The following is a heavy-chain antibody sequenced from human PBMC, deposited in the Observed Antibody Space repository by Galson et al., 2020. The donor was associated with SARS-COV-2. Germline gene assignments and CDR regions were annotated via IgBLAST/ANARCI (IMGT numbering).Heavy chain of an antibody. V-gene: IGHV3-48*02. CDR1: GFTFSTSY. D-gene: IGHD6-13*01. CDR2: IGGSSDVI. Sequence: GGSLRLSCAASGFTFSTSYMSWVRQAPGKGLEWLSYIGGSSDVIKYADSVKGRFTISRDNAKNLLYLQMNSLRDEDTAVYYCACWYIRFWGQGTLVTVSS. J-gene: IGHJ4*02. CDR3: ACWYIRF.